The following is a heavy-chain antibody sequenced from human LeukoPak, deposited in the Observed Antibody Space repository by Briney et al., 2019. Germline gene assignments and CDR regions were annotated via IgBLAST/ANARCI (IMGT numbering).Heavy chain of an antibody. V-gene: IGHV3-23*01. D-gene: IGHD2-2*01. CDR2: ISGSGGST. CDR3: AKETSRAFDI. Sequence: QPGGSLRLSCAASGFTFSSYSMSWVRQAPGEGLEWVSTISGSGGSTYYADSVKGRFTISGDNSKNTLYLQMNSLRAEDTAVYYCAKETSRAFDIWGQGTMVTVSS. CDR1: GFTFSSYS. J-gene: IGHJ3*02.